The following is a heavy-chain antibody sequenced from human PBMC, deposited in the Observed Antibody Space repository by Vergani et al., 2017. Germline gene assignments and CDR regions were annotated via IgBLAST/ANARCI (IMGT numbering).Heavy chain of an antibody. V-gene: IGHV3-7*01. CDR3: ATDPNVPAAKRPHVYYCYYYMDV. CDR1: GFTFSSHW. CDR2: IKQDGSEK. J-gene: IGHJ6*03. D-gene: IGHD2-2*01. Sequence: EVQLVESGGGLVQPGGSLRLSCAASGFTFSSHWMSWVRQAPGKGLEWVANIKQDGSEKYYVDSVKGRFTISRDNAKNSLYLQMNSLRAEDTAVYYCATDPNVPAAKRPHVYYCYYYMDVWGKGTTVTVSS.